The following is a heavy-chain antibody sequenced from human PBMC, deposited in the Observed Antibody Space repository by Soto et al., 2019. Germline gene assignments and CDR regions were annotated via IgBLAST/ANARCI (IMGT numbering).Heavy chain of an antibody. V-gene: IGHV3-33*01. Sequence: GGSLRLSCVAPGVIFSGYGMHWVRQAPGKGLEWVAVIRFDGSNIYYADSVKGRFTISRDNSKNTLYLQMNSLRAADTAVYYCARIRRRNYGDYAGFDYWGQGTLVTVSS. CDR3: ARIRRRNYGDYAGFDY. D-gene: IGHD4-17*01. CDR2: IRFDGSNI. CDR1: GVIFSGYG. J-gene: IGHJ4*02.